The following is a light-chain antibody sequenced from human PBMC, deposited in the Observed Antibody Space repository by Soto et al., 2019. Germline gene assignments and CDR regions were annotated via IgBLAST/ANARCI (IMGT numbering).Light chain of an antibody. V-gene: IGLV2-14*01. J-gene: IGLJ1*01. CDR3: SSYTSSSTLV. CDR2: DVS. Sequence: QSALTQHASVSGSPGQSITISCTGTSSDVGGYNYVSWYQQHPGKAPKLMIYDVSNRPSGVSNRFSGSKSGNTASLTISGLQAEDEADYYCSSYTSSSTLVFGTGTKLTLL. CDR1: SSDVGGYNY.